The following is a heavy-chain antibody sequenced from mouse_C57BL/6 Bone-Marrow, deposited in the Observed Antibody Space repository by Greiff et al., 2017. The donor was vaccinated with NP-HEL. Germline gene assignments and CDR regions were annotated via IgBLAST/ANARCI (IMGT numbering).Heavy chain of an antibody. CDR1: GFTFSDYG. D-gene: IGHD1-1*02. Sequence: EVMLVESGGGLVQPGGSLKLSCAASGFTFSDYGMAWVRQAPRKGPEWVAFISNLAYSIYYADTVTGRFTISRENAKNTLYLEMSSLRSEDTAMYYCARQGGPYAMDYWGQGTSVTVSS. CDR2: ISNLAYSI. J-gene: IGHJ4*01. CDR3: ARQGGPYAMDY. V-gene: IGHV5-15*01.